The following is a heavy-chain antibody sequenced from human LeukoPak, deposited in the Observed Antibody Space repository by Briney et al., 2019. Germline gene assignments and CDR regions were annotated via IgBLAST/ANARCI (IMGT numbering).Heavy chain of an antibody. Sequence: PGGSLRLSCAASGFTFSSYAMHWVRQAPAKGLEWVAVISYDGSNKYYADSVKGRFTISRDNAKNSLYPQMNSLRDEDTAVYYCARDQFLHKWGQGTLVTVSS. D-gene: IGHD2-21*01. J-gene: IGHJ4*02. CDR1: GFTFSSYA. CDR2: ISYDGSNK. V-gene: IGHV3-30-3*01. CDR3: ARDQFLHK.